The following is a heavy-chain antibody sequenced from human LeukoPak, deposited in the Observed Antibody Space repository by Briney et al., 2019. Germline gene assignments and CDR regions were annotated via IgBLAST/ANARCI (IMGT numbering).Heavy chain of an antibody. J-gene: IGHJ4*02. CDR2: ISGSGGST. V-gene: IGHV3-23*01. CDR3: AEYVPYDSSGYYWGDPFDY. D-gene: IGHD3-22*01. CDR1: GFTFSSYA. Sequence: GGSLRLSCAASGFTFSSYAMSWVRQAPGKGLEWVSAISGSGGSTYYADSVKGRFTISRDNSKNTLYLQMNSLRAEDTAVYYCAEYVPYDSSGYYWGDPFDYWGQGTLVTVSS.